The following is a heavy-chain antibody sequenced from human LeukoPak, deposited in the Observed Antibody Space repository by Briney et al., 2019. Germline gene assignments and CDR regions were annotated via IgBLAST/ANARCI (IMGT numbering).Heavy chain of an antibody. CDR3: ARGYRAGGYAFVDYFDY. V-gene: IGHV3-53*01. D-gene: IGHD5-12*01. Sequence: GGSLRLSCAASGFTVSSNYMSWVRQAPGKGLEWVSVIYSGGSTYYADSVKGRFTISRDNSKNTLYLQMNSLRAEDTAVYYCARGYRAGGYAFVDYFDYWGQGTLVTVSS. CDR1: GFTVSSNY. CDR2: IYSGGST. J-gene: IGHJ4*02.